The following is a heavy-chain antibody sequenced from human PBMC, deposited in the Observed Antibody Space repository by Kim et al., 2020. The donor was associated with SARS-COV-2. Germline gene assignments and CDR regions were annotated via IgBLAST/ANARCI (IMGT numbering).Heavy chain of an antibody. J-gene: IGHJ4*02. CDR3: ARQRIAAAGNDY. D-gene: IGHD6-13*01. Sequence: RYSPAFQGRVTISADKSISTAYRQWGSLKATDTAMYYCARQRIAAAGNDYWGQGTLVTVSS. V-gene: IGHV5-51*01.